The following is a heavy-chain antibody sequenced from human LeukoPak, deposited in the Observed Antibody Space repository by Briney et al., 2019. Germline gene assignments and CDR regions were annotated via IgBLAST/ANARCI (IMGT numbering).Heavy chain of an antibody. D-gene: IGHD1-7*01. Sequence: GGSLRLSCAASGFTFSSYWIHWVRQAPGMGLVWVSRISTDGGTITYADSVKGRFTISRDNAKNTLYLQMNSLRVEDTAVYYCARGGKMGTTLLTLDYWGQGTLVTVS. J-gene: IGHJ4*02. CDR3: ARGGKMGTTLLTLDY. V-gene: IGHV3-74*01. CDR2: ISTDGGTI. CDR1: GFTFSSYW.